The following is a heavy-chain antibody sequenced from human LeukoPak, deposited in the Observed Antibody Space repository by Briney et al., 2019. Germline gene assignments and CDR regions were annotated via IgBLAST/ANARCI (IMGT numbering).Heavy chain of an antibody. D-gene: IGHD5-24*01. CDR3: ARHEEEDGYNAKTPDY. CDR2: IHYRLPT. Sequence: SGTLSLTCDVSGVSISGTNYYWGWIRQPPGMGLEWIGSIHYRLPTFYNPLLKSRVTIAVDTSKNQISLRLRSVTAADTAVYYCARHEEEDGYNAKTPDYWGQGTLVTVSS. CDR1: GVSISGTNYY. J-gene: IGHJ4*02. V-gene: IGHV4-39*01.